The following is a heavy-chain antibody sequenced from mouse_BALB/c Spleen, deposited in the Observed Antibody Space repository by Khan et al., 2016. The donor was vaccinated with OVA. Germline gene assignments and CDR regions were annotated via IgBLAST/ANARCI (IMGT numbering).Heavy chain of an antibody. Sequence: QVQLKESRAELARPGASVKLSCKASGYTFTDYYINWVKQRTGQGLEWIGEISPGSGDTYYNEKFKGQATLTADKSSSTVYMQLSSLTAEASAVYFCARRNYFGYTFAYWGQGTLVTVSA. V-gene: IGHV1-77*01. CDR2: ISPGSGDT. CDR1: GYTFTDYY. CDR3: ARRNYFGYTFAY. J-gene: IGHJ3*01. D-gene: IGHD1-2*01.